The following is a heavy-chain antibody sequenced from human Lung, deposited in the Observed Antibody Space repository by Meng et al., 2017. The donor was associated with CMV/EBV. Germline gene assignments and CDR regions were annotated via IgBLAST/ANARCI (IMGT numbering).Heavy chain of an antibody. V-gene: IGHV3-15*01. D-gene: IGHD5-12*01. CDR2: IQGNTDGGTP. CDR3: TTDPGNGIYLPFDS. J-gene: IGHJ4*02. CDR1: GFTFSNVW. Sequence: GGSXRLXCAASGFTFSNVWMSWVRQAPGKGLEWVGRIQGNTDGGTPIYGAPAKGRFTISRDDSKSTLFLQLNSLKVEDTAVYYCTTDPGNGIYLPFDSLGQGTLVTVSS.